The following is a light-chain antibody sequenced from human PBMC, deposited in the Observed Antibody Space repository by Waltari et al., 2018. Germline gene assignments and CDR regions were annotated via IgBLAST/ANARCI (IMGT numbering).Light chain of an antibody. J-gene: IGLJ3*02. CDR2: NDN. Sequence: QSVLTQPPSVSGTPGQRVTISCSGSNSNIGGNFENWYQQLPGKAPKLLIYNDNQGPSGVPDRFSASKSGTSAALAITGLQSEDEADYYCAVWDDSLGGVFGGGTKLTVL. V-gene: IGLV1-44*01. CDR1: NSNIGGNF. CDR3: AVWDDSLGGV.